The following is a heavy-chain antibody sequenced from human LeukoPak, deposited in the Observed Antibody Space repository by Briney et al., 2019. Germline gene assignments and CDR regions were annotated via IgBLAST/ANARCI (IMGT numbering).Heavy chain of an antibody. CDR2: IWFDGSNK. V-gene: IGHV3-33*06. J-gene: IGHJ4*02. CDR1: GFTFSTFG. Sequence: PLGSLRLSCAASGFTFSTFGMHWVRQAPDKGLEWVAVIWFDGSNKYYADSVKGRFTISRDNSKNTLYLQMNSLRAEDTAVYYCANLPGSNRPDYWGQGNLVTVSS. D-gene: IGHD1-14*01. CDR3: ANLPGSNRPDY.